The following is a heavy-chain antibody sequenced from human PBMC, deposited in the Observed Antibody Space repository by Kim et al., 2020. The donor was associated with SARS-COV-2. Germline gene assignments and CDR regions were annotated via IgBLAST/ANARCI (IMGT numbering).Heavy chain of an antibody. D-gene: IGHD2-2*01. V-gene: IGHV1-3*01. CDR3: SREASHYQDFFEF. CDR1: GYTFSSYD. CDR2: INAGSGST. Sequence: ASVKVSCKASGYTFSSYDLHWVRQVPGQTLEWMGRINAGSGSTKYSQKFQSRVTITRDSSATTVHLEMNSLTSEDTAVYFCSREASHYQDFFEFWGQGSL. J-gene: IGHJ4*02.